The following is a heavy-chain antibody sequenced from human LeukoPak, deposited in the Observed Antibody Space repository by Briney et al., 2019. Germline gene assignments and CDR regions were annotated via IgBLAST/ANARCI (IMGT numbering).Heavy chain of an antibody. CDR3: ARDSVGGTGHDAFDI. Sequence: SETLSLTCTVSGGSINSVNYYWGWIRQPPGKGLEWIGSIYYSGSAYYSSSLKSRATISVDTSKNQFSLKLTSVTAADTAVYFCARDSVGGTGHDAFDIWGQGTMATVSS. D-gene: IGHD1-26*01. V-gene: IGHV4-39*07. J-gene: IGHJ3*02. CDR1: GGSINSVNYY. CDR2: IYYSGSA.